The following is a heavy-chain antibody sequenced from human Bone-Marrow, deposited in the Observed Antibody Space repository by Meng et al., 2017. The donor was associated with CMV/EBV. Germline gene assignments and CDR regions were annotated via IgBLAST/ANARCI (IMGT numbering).Heavy chain of an antibody. CDR3: ARDDIAAAGMGYYYYYGMDV. J-gene: IGHJ6*02. D-gene: IGHD6-13*01. V-gene: IGHV3-21*01. CDR2: ISSSSSYI. Sequence: GPLKISCAASGFTFSSYSMNRVRQAPGNALEWVSSISSSSSYIYYADSVKGRFTISRDNAKNSLYLQMNSLRAEDTAVYYCARDDIAAAGMGYYYYYGMDVWGQGNTVTVSS. CDR1: GFTFSSYS.